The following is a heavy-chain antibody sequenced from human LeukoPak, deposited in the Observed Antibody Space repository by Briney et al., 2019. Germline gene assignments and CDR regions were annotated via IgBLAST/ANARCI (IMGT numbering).Heavy chain of an antibody. CDR1: GGSFSGYY. CDR2: INHSGST. J-gene: IGHJ2*01. CDR3: ARGIVVVPVAKEYFDL. D-gene: IGHD2-2*01. V-gene: IGHV4-34*01. Sequence: TTSETLSLTCAVYGGSFSGYYWSWIRQPPGKGLEWIGEINHSGSTNYNPSLKSRVTISVDTSKNQFSLKLSSVTAADTAVYYCARGIVVVPVAKEYFDLWGRGTLVTVSS.